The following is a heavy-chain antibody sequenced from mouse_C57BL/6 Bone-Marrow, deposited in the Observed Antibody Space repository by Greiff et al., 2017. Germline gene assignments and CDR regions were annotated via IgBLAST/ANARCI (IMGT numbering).Heavy chain of an antibody. CDR1: GFNIKDDY. Sequence: EVQLQQSGAELVRPGASVKLSCTASGFNIKDDYMHWVKQRPEQGLEWIGWIDPGNGDTEYASKFQGKATITADTSSNTAYLQLSSLTSEDTAVYYCTTRVGSFDYWGQGTTLTVSS. CDR2: IDPGNGDT. J-gene: IGHJ2*01. V-gene: IGHV14-4*01. D-gene: IGHD1-1*01. CDR3: TTRVGSFDY.